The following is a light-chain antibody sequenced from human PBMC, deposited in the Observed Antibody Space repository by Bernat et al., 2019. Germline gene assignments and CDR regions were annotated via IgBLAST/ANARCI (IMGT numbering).Light chain of an antibody. J-gene: IGKJ4*01. CDR3: QQHNNWPLT. V-gene: IGKV3-15*01. Sequence: EIVMTQSPATLSVSPGERATLSCRASQSVSSNLAWYQQKPGQAPRLLIYDVSTRATGIPARFSGSASGTEFTLTISSLQSEDFAVYYCQQHNNWPLTFGGGTRVEIK. CDR1: QSVSSN. CDR2: DVS.